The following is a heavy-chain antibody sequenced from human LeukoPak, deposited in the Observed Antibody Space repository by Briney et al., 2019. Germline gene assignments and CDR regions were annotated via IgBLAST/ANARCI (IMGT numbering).Heavy chain of an antibody. Sequence: ASVKVSCKASGYTFTGYYMHWVRQAPGQGLEWMGWINPNSGGTNYAQKFQGRVTMTRDTSISTAYMELSSLRSEDTAVYYCATEPLGSGSSSYGMDVWGQGTTVTVSS. CDR3: ATEPLGSGSSSYGMDV. CDR2: INPNSGGT. J-gene: IGHJ6*02. V-gene: IGHV1-2*02. D-gene: IGHD3-10*02. CDR1: GYTFTGYY.